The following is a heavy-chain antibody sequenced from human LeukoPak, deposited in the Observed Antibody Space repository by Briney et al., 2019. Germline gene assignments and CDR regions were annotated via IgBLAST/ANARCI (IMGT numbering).Heavy chain of an antibody. J-gene: IGHJ6*03. CDR2: VTPVLNIA. V-gene: IGHV1-69*05. CDR1: GGTFSTYT. Sequence: GASVKVSCKASGGTFSTYTITWVRRAPGQGLEWVGGVTPVLNIANYAQKFQGRVTISTDESTSTAHMEFSSLKSDDTAIYYRARVDRYHFYLDVWGTGTTVTVS. D-gene: IGHD3-9*01. CDR3: ARVDRYHFYLDV.